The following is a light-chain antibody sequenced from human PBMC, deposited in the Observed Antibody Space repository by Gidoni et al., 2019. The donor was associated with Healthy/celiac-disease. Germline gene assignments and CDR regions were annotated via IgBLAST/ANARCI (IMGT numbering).Light chain of an antibody. J-gene: IGKJ2*01. Sequence: SISCRSSQSLLHSNVYNYLDWYLQKPEQSPQLLIYLGSNRASGVPDRFRGSGSGTDFTLKTSRVEAEDVGVYYCMQALQTPYTFGQGTKLEIK. CDR3: MQALQTPYT. V-gene: IGKV2-28*01. CDR1: QSLLHSNVYNY. CDR2: LGS.